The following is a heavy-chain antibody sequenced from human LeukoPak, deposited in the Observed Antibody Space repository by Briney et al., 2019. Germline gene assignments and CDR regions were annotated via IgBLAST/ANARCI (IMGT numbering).Heavy chain of an antibody. CDR2: VHGAGAVT. V-gene: IGHV3-23*01. Sequence: GGSLRLSCAASGFTFSNFGMTWVRQAPGQGLEWVSSVHGAGAVTGYADSVKGRFTTSRDNSENTLYLHMDSLRADDTAVYYCARDPNGDYIGAFDVRGQGTMVTVSS. CDR1: GFTFSNFG. D-gene: IGHD4-11*01. CDR3: ARDPNGDYIGAFDV. J-gene: IGHJ3*01.